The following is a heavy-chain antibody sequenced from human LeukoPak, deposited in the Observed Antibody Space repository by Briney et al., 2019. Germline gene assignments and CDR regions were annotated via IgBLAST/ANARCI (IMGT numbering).Heavy chain of an antibody. Sequence: SETLSLTCSVSGDSINNGGFHWSWIRQLPGKGLEGIGFIFYSGNTYYNPSLKSRSTISVDTSNSQFSLKLNYVTAADTAVYYCARTRIRGDPFDYWGQGTLVTVSS. J-gene: IGHJ4*02. CDR2: IFYSGNT. CDR3: ARTRIRGDPFDY. V-gene: IGHV4-31*03. D-gene: IGHD2-21*02. CDR1: GDSINNGGFH.